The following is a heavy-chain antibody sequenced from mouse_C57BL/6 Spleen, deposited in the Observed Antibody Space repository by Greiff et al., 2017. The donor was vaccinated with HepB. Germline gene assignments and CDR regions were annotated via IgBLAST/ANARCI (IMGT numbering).Heavy chain of an antibody. CDR3: ARALKDYYAMDY. Sequence: EVQLQESGPGLVKPSQSLSLTCSVTGYSITSGYYWNWIRQFPGNKLEWMGYISYDGSNNYNPSLKNRISITRDTSKNQFFLKLKSVTTEDTATYYCARALKDYYAMDYWGQGTSVTVSS. V-gene: IGHV3-6*01. J-gene: IGHJ4*01. CDR2: ISYDGSN. CDR1: GYSITSGYY.